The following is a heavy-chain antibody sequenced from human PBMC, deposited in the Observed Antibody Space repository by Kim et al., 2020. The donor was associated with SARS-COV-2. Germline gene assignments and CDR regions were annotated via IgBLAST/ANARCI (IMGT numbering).Heavy chain of an antibody. D-gene: IGHD6-13*01. CDR3: AKDTSSSWRGRYYFDY. CDR1: GFTFDDYA. V-gene: IGHV3-9*01. Sequence: GGSLRLSCAASGFTFDDYAMHWVRQAPGKGLERVSGISWNSGSIGYADSVKGRFTISRDNAKNSLYLQMNSLRAEDTALYYCAKDTSSSWRGRYYFDYWGQGTLVTVSS. J-gene: IGHJ4*02. CDR2: ISWNSGSI.